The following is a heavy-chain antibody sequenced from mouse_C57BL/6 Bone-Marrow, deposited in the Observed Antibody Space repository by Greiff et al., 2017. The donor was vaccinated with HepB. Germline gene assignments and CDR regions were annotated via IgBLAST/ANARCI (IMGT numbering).Heavy chain of an antibody. CDR3: AREGYYGSSAWFAY. Sequence: QVQLQQPGAELVKPGASVKLSCKASGYTFTSYWMHWVKQRPGQGLEWIGMIHPNSGSTNYNEKFKSKATLTVDKSSSTAYMQLSSLTSEDSAVYYCAREGYYGSSAWFAYWGQGTLVTVSA. CDR2: IHPNSGST. V-gene: IGHV1-64*01. D-gene: IGHD1-1*01. J-gene: IGHJ3*01. CDR1: GYTFTSYW.